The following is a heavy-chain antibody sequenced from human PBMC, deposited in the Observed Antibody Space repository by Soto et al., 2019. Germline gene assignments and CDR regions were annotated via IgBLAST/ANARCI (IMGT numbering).Heavy chain of an antibody. Sequence: PGGSLRLSCAASGFTFSSYAMSWVRQAPGKGLEWVSAISGSGGSTYYADSVKGRFTISRDNSKNTLYLQMNSLRAEDTAVYYCAKEPVLLWFGEDLEGLQETRLDYWCQGTLVTVSS. D-gene: IGHD3-10*01. CDR3: AKEPVLLWFGEDLEGLQETRLDY. V-gene: IGHV3-23*01. CDR2: ISGSGGST. CDR1: GFTFSSYA. J-gene: IGHJ4*02.